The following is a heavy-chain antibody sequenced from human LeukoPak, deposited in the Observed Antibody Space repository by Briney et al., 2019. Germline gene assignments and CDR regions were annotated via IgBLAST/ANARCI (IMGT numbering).Heavy chain of an antibody. Sequence: PSETLSLTCTVSLDSTTSNFWSWVRQPPGKGLEWIGEIHRSGSPNYNPSLQSRVTISIDRSRNQIVLELSSGTAADTALYYCAREILGGFNPGAYWGQGTLVTVSS. J-gene: IGHJ4*02. CDR2: IHRSGSP. V-gene: IGHV4-4*02. CDR3: AREILGGFNPGAY. CDR1: LDSTTSNF. D-gene: IGHD1-14*01.